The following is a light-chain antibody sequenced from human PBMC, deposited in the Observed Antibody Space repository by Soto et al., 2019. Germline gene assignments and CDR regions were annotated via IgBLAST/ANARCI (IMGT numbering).Light chain of an antibody. CDR1: QSVSSY. Sequence: EIVLTQSPATLSLSPGERATLSCRASQSVSSYLAWYQQKPGQAPRLLIYDASNRATGIPARFSGSGSGKDFTLTSSSREPEDFAVYYRQQRSNWPPVLTFGGGTKVEI. V-gene: IGKV3-11*01. CDR3: QQRSNWPPVLT. J-gene: IGKJ4*01. CDR2: DAS.